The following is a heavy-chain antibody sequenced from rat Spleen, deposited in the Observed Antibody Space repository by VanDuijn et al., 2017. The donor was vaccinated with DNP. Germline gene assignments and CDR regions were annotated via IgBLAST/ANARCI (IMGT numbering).Heavy chain of an antibody. CDR3: ARSVRATSYYAMDA. J-gene: IGHJ4*01. CDR2: INYSGIT. D-gene: IGHD1-3*01. V-gene: IGHV3-1*01. CDR1: GYSITSNF. Sequence: EVQLQESGPGLVKPSQSLSLTCSVTGYSITSNFWGWILKFPGSKMDWNEHINYSGITTYNPSLKSRISITRDTSKNQFFLQLRSVTTEDTATYYCARSVRATSYYAMDAWGQGTSVTVSS.